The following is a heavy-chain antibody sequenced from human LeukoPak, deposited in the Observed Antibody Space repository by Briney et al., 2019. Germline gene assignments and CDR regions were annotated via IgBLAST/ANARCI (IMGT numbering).Heavy chain of an antibody. D-gene: IGHD3-22*01. CDR2: IWYDGSNK. J-gene: IGHJ3*02. CDR1: GFTFSSYG. V-gene: IGHV3-33*01. CDR3: ARKVYDSSDHAFDI. Sequence: GGSLRLSCAASGFTFSSYGMHWVRQAPGKGLEWVAVIWYDGSNKYYADSVKGRFTISRDNSKNTLYLQMDSLRAEDTAVCYCARKVYDSSDHAFDIWGQGTMVTVSS.